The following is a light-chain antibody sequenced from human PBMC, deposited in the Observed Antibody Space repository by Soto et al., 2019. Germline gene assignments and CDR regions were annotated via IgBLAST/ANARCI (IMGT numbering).Light chain of an antibody. J-gene: IGKJ2*01. CDR2: GAS. V-gene: IGKV3-20*01. CDR3: QQYGSSPLYT. Sequence: EIVLTQSPGTLSLSPGESATLSCRASQSVSSNYLAWYQQKPGQAPRLFIYGASSRATGIPDRFSGSGSGTDFTLTISRLEPEDFAVYYCQQYGSSPLYTFGQGTKLEIK. CDR1: QSVSSNY.